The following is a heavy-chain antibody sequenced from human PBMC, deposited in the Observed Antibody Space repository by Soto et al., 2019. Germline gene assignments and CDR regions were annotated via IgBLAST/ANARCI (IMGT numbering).Heavy chain of an antibody. CDR2: IKYTGIT. V-gene: IGHV4-34*01. J-gene: IGHJ4*02. CDR3: ARGRITRGYSYGSDRFDY. D-gene: IGHD5-18*01. Sequence: QVQLQQWGAGLLKPSETLSLTCAVYGGSFSGYYWCWIRQPQGKGLELIGEIKYTGITNYNTSLRSRVNISVDTSKNQFSLTLSSVTAADTAVYYCARGRITRGYSYGSDRFDYWGQGTLVTVSS. CDR1: GGSFSGYY.